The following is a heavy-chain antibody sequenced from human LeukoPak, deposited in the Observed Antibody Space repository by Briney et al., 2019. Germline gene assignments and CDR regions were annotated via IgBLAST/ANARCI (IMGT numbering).Heavy chain of an antibody. D-gene: IGHD3/OR15-3a*01. V-gene: IGHV3-30*02. CDR1: GFTFSSFG. J-gene: IGHJ3*02. CDR2: IRYDGSNK. CDR3: AKDGDWTDAFDI. Sequence: GGSLRLSCVASGFTFSSFGMHWVRQAPGKGLEWVAFIRYDGSNKYYADSVKGRFTISRDNSKNTLYLQMNSLRAEDTAVYYYAKDGDWTDAFDIWGQGTMVTVSS.